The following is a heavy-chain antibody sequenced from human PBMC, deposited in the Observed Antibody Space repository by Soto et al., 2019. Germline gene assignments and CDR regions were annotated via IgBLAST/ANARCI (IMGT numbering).Heavy chain of an antibody. CDR1: GHSCSSRW. Sequence: PEQAVNLSHKDTGHSCSSRWMTWVHHLPTKGLEWMGRIDPSDSYTKYRPSFQGHVTISADKSISTAYLQWSSLKASDTAMYYCARRMGYYDSSGYHDYWGQGTMLTRLL. CDR3: ARRMGYYDSSGYHDY. D-gene: IGHD3-22*01. CDR2: IDPSDSYT. J-gene: IGHJ4*02. V-gene: IGHV5-10-1*01.